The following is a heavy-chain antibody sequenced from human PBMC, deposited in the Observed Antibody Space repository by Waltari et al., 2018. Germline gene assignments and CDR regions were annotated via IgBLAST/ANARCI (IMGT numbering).Heavy chain of an antibody. CDR1: GFAFPSPA. Sequence: EVRLLESGGGLVQPGGSLRLSCAAPGFAFPSPAMSWVRQPPGKGLEWVSGINDNGRNTYYADSVKGRFTISRDNSNDILYLQMNSLRADDTAVYYCAKLPGSYYLYYFHYWGQGTLVTVSS. D-gene: IGHD1-26*01. V-gene: IGHV3-23*01. CDR2: INDNGRNT. J-gene: IGHJ4*02. CDR3: AKLPGSYYLYYFHY.